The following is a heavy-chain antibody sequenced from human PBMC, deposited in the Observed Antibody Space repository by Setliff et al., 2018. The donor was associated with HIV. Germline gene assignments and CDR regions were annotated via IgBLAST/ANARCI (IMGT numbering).Heavy chain of an antibody. CDR2: IVPILGIA. V-gene: IGHV1-69*10. D-gene: IGHD7-27*01. Sequence: SVKVSCKASGGTFNSFAISWVRQAPGQGLEWMGAIVPILGIANSAQKSQGRVTITTDESTNTAYMELSSLRSEDTAVYYCARIPTGGAFDIWGQGTVVTVSS. CDR1: GGTFNSFA. J-gene: IGHJ3*02. CDR3: ARIPTGGAFDI.